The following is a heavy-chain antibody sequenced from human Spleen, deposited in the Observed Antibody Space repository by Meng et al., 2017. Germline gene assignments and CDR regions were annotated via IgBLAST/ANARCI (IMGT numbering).Heavy chain of an antibody. CDR1: GGSISSGGYY. CDR3: ARDHSESSGYNFDS. J-gene: IGHJ4*02. V-gene: IGHV4-31*03. CDR2: IHYSGST. Sequence: QVQLQESGPGLVKPSQTLSLTCTVSGGSISSGGYYWSWIRQHPGKGLEWIGYIHYSGSTYYNPSLKTRVSISVDTSKKQFSLQLNSVTAADTVVYYCARDHSESSGYNFDSWGQGTLVTVSS. D-gene: IGHD3-22*01.